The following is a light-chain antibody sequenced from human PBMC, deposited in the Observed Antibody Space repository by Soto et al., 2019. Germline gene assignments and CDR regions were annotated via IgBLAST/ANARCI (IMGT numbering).Light chain of an antibody. Sequence: QSVLTQPPSASGTPGQRVTISCSGSRSKIGSNTVNWYQQLPGTAPKLLIYSNNQRPSGVPDLFSGSKSGTSASLAISGLQSEDEADYYCAAWDDSLNGHVVFGGGTQLT. J-gene: IGLJ2*01. CDR3: AAWDDSLNGHVV. V-gene: IGLV1-44*01. CDR2: SNN. CDR1: RSKIGSNT.